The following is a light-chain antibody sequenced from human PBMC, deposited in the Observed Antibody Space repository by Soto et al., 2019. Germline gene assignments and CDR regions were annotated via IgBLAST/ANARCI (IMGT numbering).Light chain of an antibody. V-gene: IGLV4-60*02. CDR1: SGHSSYI. CDR2: LERSGSY. CDR3: ETWDSNTRV. J-gene: IGLJ2*01. Sequence: QAVVTQSSSASASLGSSVKLTCTLSSGHSSYIIAWHQQQPGKAPRYLMKLERSGSYNKGSGVPDRFSGSSSGADRYLTISILQFEDEADYYCETWDSNTRVFGGGTKVTVL.